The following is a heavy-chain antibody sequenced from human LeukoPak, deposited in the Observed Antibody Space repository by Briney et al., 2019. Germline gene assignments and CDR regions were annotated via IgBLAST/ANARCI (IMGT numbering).Heavy chain of an antibody. D-gene: IGHD3-10*01. Sequence: ASVKVSCKASGGTFSSYAISWVRQAPGQGLEWMGRIIPILGIANYAQKFQGRVTISADKSTSTAYMELSSLRPEDTAVYYCARDRPTYGSGSYYNKEYWFDPWGQGTLVTVSS. V-gene: IGHV1-69*04. CDR2: IIPILGIA. CDR3: ARDRPTYGSGSYYNKEYWFDP. J-gene: IGHJ5*02. CDR1: GGTFSSYA.